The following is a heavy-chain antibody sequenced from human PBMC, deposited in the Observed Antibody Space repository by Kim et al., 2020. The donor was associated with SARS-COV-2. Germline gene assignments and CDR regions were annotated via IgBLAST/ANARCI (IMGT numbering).Heavy chain of an antibody. CDR3: AKCHSNLGTESFDI. D-gene: IGHD3-16*01. J-gene: IGHJ3*02. CDR1: GFTFSNYA. Sequence: GGSLRLSCAASGFTFSNYAMSWVRQAPGKGLEWVSYIRGGGAVTHYAGSVKGRCTISRDNFKNILYLQLDSLRAEDTAAYYCAKCHSNLGTESFDIWG. V-gene: IGHV3-23*01. CDR2: IRGGGAVT.